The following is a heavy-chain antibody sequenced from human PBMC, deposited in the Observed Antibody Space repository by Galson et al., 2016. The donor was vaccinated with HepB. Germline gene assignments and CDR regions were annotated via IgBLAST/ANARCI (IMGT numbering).Heavy chain of an antibody. V-gene: IGHV4-39*01. CDR3: ATGIVVAGKYYYYYMDV. CDR2: LYSGEDT. J-gene: IGHJ6*03. CDR1: GGPITSNHHY. Sequence: ETLSLTCTVSGGPITSNHHYWGWVRQPPGRGLEWIGSLYSGEDTYYNPSLKSRVTISVDPSRNQFSLRLDSVPAADTGVYYCATGIVVAGKYYYYYMDVWGKGTTVTVSS. D-gene: IGHD6-19*01.